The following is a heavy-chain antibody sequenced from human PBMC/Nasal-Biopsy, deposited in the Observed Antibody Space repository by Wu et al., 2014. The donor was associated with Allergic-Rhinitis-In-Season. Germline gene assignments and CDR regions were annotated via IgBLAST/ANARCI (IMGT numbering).Heavy chain of an antibody. V-gene: IGHV3-23*01. CDR1: GFPFSDYA. Sequence: LRLSCAASGFPFSDYAMSWVRQAPGKGLEWVSTVYSRGDSSFYADSVKGRFTISKDKSSDTLYLQMNNLRAGDTAIYYCAKMSLGLPDYFDSWGQGTLV. J-gene: IGHJ4*02. CDR2: VYSRGDSS. D-gene: IGHD1-26*01. CDR3: AKMSLGLPDYFDS.